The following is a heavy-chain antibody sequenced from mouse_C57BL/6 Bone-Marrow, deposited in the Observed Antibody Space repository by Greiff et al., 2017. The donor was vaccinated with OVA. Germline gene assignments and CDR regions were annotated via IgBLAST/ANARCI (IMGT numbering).Heavy chain of an antibody. V-gene: IGHV1-76*01. CDR1: GYTFTDYY. J-gene: IGHJ2*01. CDR2: IYPGRGNT. D-gene: IGHD2-14*01. Sequence: QVQLQQSGAELVRPGASVQLSCKASGYTFTDYYINWVKQRPGQGLEWIARIYPGRGNTYYNEKFKGKATLTAEKSSSTAYMQLSSLTSEDSAVYFCARWRYYSDYWGQGTTLTVSS. CDR3: ARWRYYSDY.